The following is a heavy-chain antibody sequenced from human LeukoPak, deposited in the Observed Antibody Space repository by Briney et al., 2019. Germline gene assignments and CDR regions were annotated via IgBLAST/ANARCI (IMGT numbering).Heavy chain of an antibody. D-gene: IGHD3-22*01. CDR3: ARTHYQDSGGYYYYYYGMDV. CDR1: GFTFSSCS. Sequence: GGSLRLSCAASGFTFSSCSMNWVRQAPGKGLEWISFIRHDSSDIYYADSVKGRFTISRDNAKNTLYLQMNSLRAEDTALYYCARTHYQDSGGYYYYYYGMDVWGQGTTVTVSS. V-gene: IGHV3-21*05. CDR2: IRHDSSDI. J-gene: IGHJ6*02.